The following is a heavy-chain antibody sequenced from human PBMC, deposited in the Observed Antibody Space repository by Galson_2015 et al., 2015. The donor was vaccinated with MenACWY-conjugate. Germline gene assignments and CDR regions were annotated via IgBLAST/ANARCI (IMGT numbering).Heavy chain of an antibody. CDR2: IYDCGTT. CDR1: GGSASSSGYY. CDR3: ARELSY. V-gene: IGHV4-61*08. Sequence: SETLSLTCTVSGGSASSSGYYWTWIRQPPGKGLEWIGLIYDCGTTKYNPSLKGRVTISLDTSKNQVSLKLSSVTAADTAVYHCARELSYWGQGTPVTVSS. J-gene: IGHJ4*02. D-gene: IGHD2/OR15-2a*01.